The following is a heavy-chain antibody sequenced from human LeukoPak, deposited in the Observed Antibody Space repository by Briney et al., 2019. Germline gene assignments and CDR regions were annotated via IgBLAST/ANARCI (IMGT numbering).Heavy chain of an antibody. J-gene: IGHJ4*02. CDR3: ARNSGWSVDY. D-gene: IGHD6-19*01. CDR1: GFTFSTYW. V-gene: IGHV3-7*01. CDR2: IKQDGSEQ. Sequence: GGSPRLSCAASGFTFSTYWMSWVRQAPGKGLEWVANIKQDGSEQYYVDSVKGRFTISRDNAKNSLSLQMNSLRADDTAVYYCARNSGWSVDYWGQGALVTVSS.